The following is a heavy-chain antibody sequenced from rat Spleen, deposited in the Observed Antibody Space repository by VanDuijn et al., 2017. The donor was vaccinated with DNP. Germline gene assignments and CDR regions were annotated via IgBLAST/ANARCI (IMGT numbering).Heavy chain of an antibody. J-gene: IGHJ1*01. CDR3: ARGTGKDWYFDF. V-gene: IGHV3-1*01. Sequence: EVQLQESGPGLVKPSQSLSLTCSVTGFSITSNYWGWIRKLPGNKMEWIGYINYSGSTGYNPSLKSRISISRDTSKNQFFLQLNSVTTEDTATYYCARGTGKDWYFDFWGPGTMVTVSS. CDR2: INYSGST. D-gene: IGHD5-1*01. CDR1: GFSITSNY.